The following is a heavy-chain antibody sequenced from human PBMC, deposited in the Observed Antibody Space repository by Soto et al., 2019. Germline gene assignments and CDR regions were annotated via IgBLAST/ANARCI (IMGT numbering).Heavy chain of an antibody. CDR1: GFTFSSYA. D-gene: IGHD6-13*01. CDR2: ISGSGGST. V-gene: IGHV3-23*01. CDR3: TSLVLDEHSSRLD. Sequence: EVQLLESGGGLVQPGGSLRLSCAASGFTFSSYAMSWVRQAPGKGLEWVSCISGSGGSTYYADSVKGRFTISRDNSKNTLYLQMNSLKTEDTAVYYCTSLVLDEHSSRLDWGQGTMVTVSS. J-gene: IGHJ3*01.